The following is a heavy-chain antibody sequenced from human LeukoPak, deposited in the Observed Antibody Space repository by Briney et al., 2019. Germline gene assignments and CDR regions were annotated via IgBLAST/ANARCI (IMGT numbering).Heavy chain of an antibody. Sequence: PSETLSLTCTVSGGSISSYYWSWIRQPPGKGLEWIGYIYYSGSTNYNPSLKSRVTISVDTSKNQFSLKLSSVTAADTAVYYCARDSIADLNYYYYGMDVWGQGTTVTVS. CDR3: ARDSIADLNYYYYGMDV. D-gene: IGHD6-6*01. J-gene: IGHJ6*02. V-gene: IGHV4-59*01. CDR1: GGSISSYY. CDR2: IYYSGST.